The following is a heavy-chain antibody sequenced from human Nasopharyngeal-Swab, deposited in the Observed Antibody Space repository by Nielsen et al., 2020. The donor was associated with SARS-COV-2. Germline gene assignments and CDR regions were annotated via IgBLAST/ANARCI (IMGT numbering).Heavy chain of an antibody. Sequence: SVKVSCKASGGTFGSYAISWVRQAPGQGLEWMGGIIPIFGTANYAQKFQGRVTITADESTSTAYMELSSLRSEDTAVYYCARDDGGSYSFDYWGQGTLVTVSS. CDR1: GGTFGSYA. J-gene: IGHJ4*02. D-gene: IGHD1-26*01. V-gene: IGHV1-69*13. CDR3: ARDDGGSYSFDY. CDR2: IIPIFGTA.